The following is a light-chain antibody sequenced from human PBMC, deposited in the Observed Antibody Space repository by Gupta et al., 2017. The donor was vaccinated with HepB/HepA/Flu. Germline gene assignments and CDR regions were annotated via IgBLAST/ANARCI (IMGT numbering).Light chain of an antibody. V-gene: IGLV6-57*02. J-gene: IGLJ2*01. CDR1: SGSIANHH. CDR2: EDN. CDR3: QSYYGTTVI. Sequence: NQXXXXSXSXXXXITXSCTATSGSIANHHVQWYQQRPDSAPTTLIYEDNKRPSGVPERFSGFIDPASNAASLTISGLKTEDEADYYCQSYYGTTVIFGGGTRLTVL.